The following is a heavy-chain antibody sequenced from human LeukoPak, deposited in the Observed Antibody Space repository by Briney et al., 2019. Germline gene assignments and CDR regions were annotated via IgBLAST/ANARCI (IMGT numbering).Heavy chain of an antibody. V-gene: IGHV3-21*01. J-gene: IGHJ5*02. CDR2: ISSSSSYI. CDR3: ASSVKGQLVHWFDP. CDR1: GFTFSSYS. Sequence: GGSLRLSCAASGFTFSSYSMNWARQAPGKGLEWVSSISSSSSYIYYADSVKGRFTISRDNAKNSLYLQMNSLRAEDTAVYYCASSVKGQLVHWFDPWGQGTLVTVSS. D-gene: IGHD6-6*01.